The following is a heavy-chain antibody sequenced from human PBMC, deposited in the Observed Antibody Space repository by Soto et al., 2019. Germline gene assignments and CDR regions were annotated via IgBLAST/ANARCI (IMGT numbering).Heavy chain of an antibody. J-gene: IGHJ6*03. V-gene: IGHV2-5*02. CDR3: AHRGWVRGLTPDLDV. Sequence: QITLKESGPTLVNPTQTLTLTCTFSGFSLTTNGMGVGWIRQPPGKALEWLGIIYSDDDNRYSPSLKSRLTITNDTDKNQAVLTLPNIYPADTATYYCAHRGWVRGLTPDLDVWGKGTTVTVSS. CDR2: IYSDDDN. D-gene: IGHD3-10*01. CDR1: GFSLTTNGMG.